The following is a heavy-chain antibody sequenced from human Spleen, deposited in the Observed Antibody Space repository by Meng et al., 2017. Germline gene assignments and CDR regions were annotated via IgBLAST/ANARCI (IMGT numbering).Heavy chain of an antibody. CDR3: ARDYWGSLDY. CDR1: GGAGRSSDYQ. V-gene: IGHV4-61*08. J-gene: IGHJ4*02. CDR2: AST. D-gene: IGHD7-27*01. Sequence: QVPPQASGPSRVTPSETLSLICPVSGGAGRSSDYQWSWIRQTPGKGLEWIGFASTNYNPSLKSRLTISLDTSKNQFSLKLTSVTAADTAVYYCARDYWGSLDYWGQGILVTVSS.